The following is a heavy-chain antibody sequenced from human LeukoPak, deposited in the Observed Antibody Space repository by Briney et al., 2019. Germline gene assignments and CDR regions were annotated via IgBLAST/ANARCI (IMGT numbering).Heavy chain of an antibody. CDR2: IYTSGST. CDR3: ARDRQSLVPAAMRYWFDP. CDR1: GGSISSYY. J-gene: IGHJ5*02. Sequence: SETLSLTCTVSGGSISSYYWSWIRQPAGKGLEWIGRIYTSGSTNYNPSLKSRVTISVDKSKNQFSLKLSSVTAADTAVYYCARDRQSLVPAAMRYWFDPWGQGTLVTVSS. D-gene: IGHD2-2*01. V-gene: IGHV4-4*07.